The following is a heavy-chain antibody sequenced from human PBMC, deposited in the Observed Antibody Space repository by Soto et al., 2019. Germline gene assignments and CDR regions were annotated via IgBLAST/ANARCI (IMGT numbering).Heavy chain of an antibody. CDR1: GGTFSSYA. CDR2: LIPISDTT. V-gene: IGHV1-69*01. Sequence: QVQLVQSGAEVKKPGSSVKVSCKASGGTFSSYAISWVRQAPGQGLEWMGGLIPISDTTNYAQKFQGRVTITADESTSTDYMELSSLRSEDTAVYYCARSQGSSTSLEIYYYYYYGMDVWGQGTTVTVSS. D-gene: IGHD2-2*01. J-gene: IGHJ6*02. CDR3: ARSQGSSTSLEIYYYYYYGMDV.